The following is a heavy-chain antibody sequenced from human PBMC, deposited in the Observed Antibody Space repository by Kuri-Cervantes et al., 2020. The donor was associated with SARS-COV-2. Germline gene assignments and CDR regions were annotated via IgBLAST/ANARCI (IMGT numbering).Heavy chain of an antibody. D-gene: IGHD4-17*01. CDR3: ARGGYGDYLS. Sequence: GSLRLSCTVSGGSISSSSYYRSWIRQPPGKGLEWIGYIYYSGSTNYNPSLKSRVTISVDTSKNQFSLKLSSVTAADTAVYYCARGGYGDYLSWGQGTLVTVSS. J-gene: IGHJ5*02. V-gene: IGHV4-61*01. CDR2: IYYSGST. CDR1: GGSISSSSYY.